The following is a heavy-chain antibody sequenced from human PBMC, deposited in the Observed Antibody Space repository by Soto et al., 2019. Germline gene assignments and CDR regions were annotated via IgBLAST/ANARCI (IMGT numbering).Heavy chain of an antibody. CDR1: GFTFSRYW. Sequence: EVQLVESGGGLVQPGGSLRLSCAASGFTFSRYWMHWDRQAPGMGLVWVSRIYSEESSTTYADSVKGRFTISTDNAKSTLDLQMNSLRADATAVYYCARENNLGSWPNFDYWGQGTLVTVSS. V-gene: IGHV3-74*01. CDR2: IYSEESST. CDR3: ARENNLGSWPNFDY. J-gene: IGHJ4*02. D-gene: IGHD6-13*01.